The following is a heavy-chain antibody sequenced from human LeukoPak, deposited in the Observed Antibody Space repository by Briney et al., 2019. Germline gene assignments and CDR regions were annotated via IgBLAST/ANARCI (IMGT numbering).Heavy chain of an antibody. V-gene: IGHV3-33*01. D-gene: IGHD2-15*01. CDR3: ARDSAALFDY. J-gene: IGHJ4*02. CDR1: GFTFSSYG. CDR2: IWYDGSNK. Sequence: PGRSLRLSCAAPGFTFSSYGMHWVRQAPGKGLEWVAVIWYDGSNKYYADSVKGRFTISRDNSKNKMYLEMNGLRAEDTAVYYCARDSAALFDYWGQGTLVTVSS.